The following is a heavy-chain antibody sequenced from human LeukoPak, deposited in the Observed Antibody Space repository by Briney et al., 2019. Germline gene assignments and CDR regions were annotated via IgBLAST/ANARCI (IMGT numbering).Heavy chain of an antibody. CDR3: AEGGDILTGSLIY. V-gene: IGHV1-2*02. CDR2: INPNSGGT. D-gene: IGHD3-9*01. J-gene: IGHJ4*02. Sequence: ASVKVSCKASGYTFTGYYMHWVRQAPGERLERMGWINPNSGGTNYAQTFQGRVIMTRDTSISTAYMELRRLRSDDTAVYYCAEGGDILTGSLIYWGQGTLVTVSS. CDR1: GYTFTGYY.